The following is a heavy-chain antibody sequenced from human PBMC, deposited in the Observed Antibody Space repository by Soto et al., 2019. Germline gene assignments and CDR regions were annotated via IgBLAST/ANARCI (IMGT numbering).Heavy chain of an antibody. CDR2: IYKSATT. J-gene: IGHJ5*01. CDR1: GDSISTVDYF. D-gene: IGHD2-15*01. CDR3: ARGRYCLTGSCFPNWFDS. V-gene: IGHV4-30-4*01. Sequence: KSSETLSLTCSVSGDSISTVDYFWAWIRQPPGQTLEYIGYIYKSATTYYNPSFESRVAISLDTSKSQFSLTVTSVTAGDTAVYFCARGRYCLTGSCFPNWFDSWGPGTLVTVSS.